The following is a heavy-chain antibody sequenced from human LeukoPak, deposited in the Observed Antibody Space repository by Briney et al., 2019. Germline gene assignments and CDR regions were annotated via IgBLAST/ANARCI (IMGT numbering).Heavy chain of an antibody. Sequence: GGSLRLSCGASGFTFSNYGMSWVRQAPGKGLEWVSGISSSSDITHYADSVKGRFTISRDNSKNTLYLQMNSLRGDDTAVYYCAKDGTSYYYIYYWGQGILVTVSS. CDR2: ISSSSDIT. CDR1: GFTFSNYG. CDR3: AKDGTSYYYIYY. V-gene: IGHV3-23*01. J-gene: IGHJ4*02. D-gene: IGHD2/OR15-2a*01.